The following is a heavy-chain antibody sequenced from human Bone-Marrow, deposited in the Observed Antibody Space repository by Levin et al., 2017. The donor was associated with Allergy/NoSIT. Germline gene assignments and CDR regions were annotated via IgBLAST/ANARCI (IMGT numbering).Heavy chain of an antibody. CDR2: IYYSGST. D-gene: IGHD6-19*01. J-gene: IGHJ6*02. CDR3: ARDDYGSGWRGGDYYYDGMDV. Sequence: SQTLSLTCTVSGGSVSSGSYYWSWIRQPPGKGLEWIGYIYYSGSTNYNPSLKSRVTISVDTSKNQFSLKLSSVTAADTAVYYCARDDYGSGWRGGDYYYDGMDVWGQGTTVTVSS. CDR1: GGSVSSGSYY. V-gene: IGHV4-61*01.